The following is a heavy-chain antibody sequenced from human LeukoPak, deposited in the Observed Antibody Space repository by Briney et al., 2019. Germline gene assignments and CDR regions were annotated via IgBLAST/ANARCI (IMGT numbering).Heavy chain of an antibody. V-gene: IGHV1-2*02. J-gene: IGHJ6*03. D-gene: IGHD3-3*01. CDR1: GGTFSSYA. CDR2: INPNSGGT. CDR3: AREISNYDFWSGLYYYYYYMDV. Sequence: ASVKVSCKASGGTFSSYAISWVRQAPGQGLEWMGWINPNSGGTNYAQKFQGRVTMTRDTSISTAYMELSRLRSDDTAVYYCAREISNYDFWSGLYYYYYYMDVWGKGTTVTVSS.